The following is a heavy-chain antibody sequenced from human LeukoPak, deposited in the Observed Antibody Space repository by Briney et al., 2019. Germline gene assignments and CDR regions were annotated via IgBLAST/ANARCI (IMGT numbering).Heavy chain of an antibody. J-gene: IGHJ4*02. V-gene: IGHV3-15*01. CDR2: IKSKTDGGTT. D-gene: IGHD3-10*01. CDR1: GITFRSLW. Sequence: PGGSLRLSCAVSGITFRSLWMNWVRQAPGKGLEWVGRIKSKTDGGTTEHAAPVKGRFIISRDDSKNTLYLQMNSLKSEDTAVYYCTTEGTIWFGQSRVIDYWGQGTLVTVSS. CDR3: TTEGTIWFGQSRVIDY.